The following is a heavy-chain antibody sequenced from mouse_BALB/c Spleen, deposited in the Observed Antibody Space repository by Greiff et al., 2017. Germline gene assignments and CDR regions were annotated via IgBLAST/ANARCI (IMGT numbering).Heavy chain of an antibody. CDR1: GFNIKDTY. Sequence: EVKLVESGAELVKPGASVKLSCTASGFNIKDTYMHWVKQRPEQGLEWIGRIDPANGNTKYDPKFQGKATITADTSSNTAYLQLSSLTSEDTAVYYCARWLLQGFDYWGQGTTLTVSS. J-gene: IGHJ2*01. CDR2: IDPANGNT. CDR3: ARWLLQGFDY. D-gene: IGHD2-3*01. V-gene: IGHV14-3*02.